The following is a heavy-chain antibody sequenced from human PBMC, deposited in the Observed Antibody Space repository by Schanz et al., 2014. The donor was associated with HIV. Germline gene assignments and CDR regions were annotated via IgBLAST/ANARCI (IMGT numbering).Heavy chain of an antibody. V-gene: IGHV3-9*01. Sequence: EVQLVESGGGLVQPGRSLRLSCAASGFTFDDYAMHWVRQAPGKGLEWVSGISWNSGSIGYADSVKGRFTISRDNAKNSLYLQMNSLRAEDTALYYCAKETEQLRYLGYFDSWGQGTLVTVSS. J-gene: IGHJ4*02. CDR2: ISWNSGSI. D-gene: IGHD3-9*01. CDR3: AKETEQLRYLGYFDS. CDR1: GFTFDDYA.